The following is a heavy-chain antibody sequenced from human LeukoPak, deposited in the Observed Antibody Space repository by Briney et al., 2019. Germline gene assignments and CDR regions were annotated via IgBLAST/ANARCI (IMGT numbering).Heavy chain of an antibody. CDR1: GFIFSSYA. V-gene: IGHV3-23*01. CDR3: AKDAGYSGSYWRPFDY. CDR2: ITGSGGST. D-gene: IGHD1-26*01. Sequence: GGSLRLSCAASGFIFSSYAISWVRQAPGKGLEWVSAITGSGGSTYYADSVKGRFTISRDNSKNTLYLQMNSLRAEDTAVYYCAKDAGYSGSYWRPFDYWGQGTLVTVSS. J-gene: IGHJ4*02.